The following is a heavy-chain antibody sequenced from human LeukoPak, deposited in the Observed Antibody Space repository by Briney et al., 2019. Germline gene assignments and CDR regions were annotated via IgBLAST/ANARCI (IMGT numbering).Heavy chain of an antibody. CDR1: GFTFSSYS. CDR2: ISSSSSYI. Sequence: GGSLRLSCAASGFTFSSYSMNWVRQAPGKGLEWVSSISSSSSYIYYADSVKGRFTISRDNAKNSLYLQMNSLRAEDTAVYYCARVRMNYYYDSSGYYVWDAFDIWGQGTMVTVSS. J-gene: IGHJ3*02. D-gene: IGHD3-22*01. CDR3: ARVRMNYYYDSSGYYVWDAFDI. V-gene: IGHV3-21*01.